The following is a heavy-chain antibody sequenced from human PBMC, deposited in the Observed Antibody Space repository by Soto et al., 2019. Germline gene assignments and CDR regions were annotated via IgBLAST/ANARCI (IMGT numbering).Heavy chain of an antibody. Sequence: SETLSLTCTVSGGSISSSSYYWGWIRQPPGKGLEWIGSIYYSGSTYYNPSLKSRVTISVDTSKNQFSLKLSSVAAADTAVYYCARYGHSSGWTGWVDYWGQGTLVTVSS. J-gene: IGHJ4*02. CDR3: ARYGHSSGWTGWVDY. D-gene: IGHD6-19*01. CDR2: IYYSGST. V-gene: IGHV4-39*01. CDR1: GGSISSSSYY.